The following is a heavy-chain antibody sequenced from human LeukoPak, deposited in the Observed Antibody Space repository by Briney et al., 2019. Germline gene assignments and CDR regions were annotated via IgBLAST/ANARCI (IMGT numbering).Heavy chain of an antibody. CDR2: ISSSGSTI. CDR1: GFTFSDYY. Sequence: GGSLRLSCAASGFTFSDYYMSWIRQAPGKGLEWVSYISSSGSTIYYADSVKGRFTISRDNAKNSLYLQMNRLRAEDTAVYYCARVIDSWSAYLDYWGQGTLVTVSS. CDR3: ARVIDSWSAYLDY. J-gene: IGHJ4*02. V-gene: IGHV3-11*01. D-gene: IGHD3-3*01.